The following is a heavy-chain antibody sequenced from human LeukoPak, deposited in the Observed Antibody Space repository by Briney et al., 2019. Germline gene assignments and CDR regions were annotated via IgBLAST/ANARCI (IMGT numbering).Heavy chain of an antibody. CDR1: GFTFSSYA. Sequence: GGSLRLSCAVSGFTFSSYAISWVRQAPGKGLEWVSSISGSGDTTYYADPVKGRFTISRDNSKNTLYLQMNSLRAEDTAVYYCAREDPHYYDSSGYYYVPFDYWGQGTLVTVSS. V-gene: IGHV3-23*01. CDR3: AREDPHYYDSSGYYYVPFDY. D-gene: IGHD3-22*01. J-gene: IGHJ4*02. CDR2: ISGSGDTT.